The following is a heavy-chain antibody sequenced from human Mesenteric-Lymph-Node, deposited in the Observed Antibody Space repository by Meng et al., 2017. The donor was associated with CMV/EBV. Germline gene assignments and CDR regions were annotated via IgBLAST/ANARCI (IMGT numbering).Heavy chain of an antibody. D-gene: IGHD6-13*01. CDR2: IRYDGSNK. Sequence: GESLKISWAASGFTFSSYGMHWVRQAPGKGLEWVAFIRYDGSNKYYADSVKGRFTISRDNSKNTLYLQMNSLRAEDTAVYYWAKDQTGSDSSSWYYYYYGMDVWGQGTTVTVSS. CDR3: AKDQTGSDSSSWYYYYYGMDV. CDR1: GFTFSSYG. J-gene: IGHJ6*02. V-gene: IGHV3-30*02.